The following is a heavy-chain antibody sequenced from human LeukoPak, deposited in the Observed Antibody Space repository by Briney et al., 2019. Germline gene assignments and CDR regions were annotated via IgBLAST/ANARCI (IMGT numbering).Heavy chain of an antibody. CDR2: IYYSGST. J-gene: IGHJ6*02. CDR1: GGSLNGHY. Sequence: PSETLSLTCAVYGGSLNGHYWSWIRQPPGKGLEWIGYIYYSGSTNYNPSLKSRVTISVDTSKNQFSLKLSSVTAADTAVYYCARINTSLYYYGMDVWGQGTTDTVSS. CDR3: ARINTSLYYYGMDV. V-gene: IGHV4-59*11.